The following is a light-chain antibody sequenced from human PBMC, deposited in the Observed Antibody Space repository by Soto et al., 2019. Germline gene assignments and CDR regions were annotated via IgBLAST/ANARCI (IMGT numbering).Light chain of an antibody. J-gene: IGLJ1*01. CDR2: GNN. CDR1: SSNIGAGYD. CDR3: QSFDTSPGV. V-gene: IGLV1-40*01. Sequence: QSVLTQPPSVSGAPGQRVTISCTGSSSNIGAGYDVHWYQQLPGTAPKLLIYGNNNRPSGVPDRFSGSKSGTSASLAITGLQAEDEADYYCQSFDTSPGVFGTATKLTVL.